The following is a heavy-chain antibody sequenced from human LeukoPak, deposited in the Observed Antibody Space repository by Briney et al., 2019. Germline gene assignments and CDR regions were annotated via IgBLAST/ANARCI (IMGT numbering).Heavy chain of an antibody. V-gene: IGHV3-13*01. Sequence: PGGSLRLSCAASGFTFSSYDMHWVRQATGKGLEWVSAIGTAGDTYYPGSVKGRFTISRENAKNSLYLQMNSLRAGDTAVYYCARGPRGAAAGTPHFDYWGQGTLVTVSS. CDR3: ARGPRGAAAGTPHFDY. J-gene: IGHJ4*02. CDR2: IGTAGDT. CDR1: GFTFSSYD. D-gene: IGHD6-13*01.